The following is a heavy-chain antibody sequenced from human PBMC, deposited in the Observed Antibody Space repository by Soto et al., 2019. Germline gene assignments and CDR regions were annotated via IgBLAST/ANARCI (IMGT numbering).Heavy chain of an antibody. J-gene: IGHJ4*02. CDR3: ARRIVGATTYFDY. CDR1: DGSISSGGES. V-gene: IGHV4-30-2*01. CDR2: IYHSGST. D-gene: IGHD1-26*01. Sequence: SERQSLACDVPDGSISSGGESWSWIRQPPGKGLEWIGYIYHSGSTYYNPSLKSRVTISVDRSKNQFSLKLSSVTAADTAVYYCARRIVGATTYFDYWGQGTLVTVSS.